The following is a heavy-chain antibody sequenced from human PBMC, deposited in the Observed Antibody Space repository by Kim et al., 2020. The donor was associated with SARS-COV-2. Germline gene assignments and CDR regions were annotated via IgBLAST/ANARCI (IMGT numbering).Heavy chain of an antibody. J-gene: IGHJ6*02. CDR2: IKQDGSEK. CDR3: ARVLPGDYDILTGYYNGADDYYYYGMDV. D-gene: IGHD3-9*01. Sequence: GGSLRLSCAASGFTFSSYWMSWVRQAPGKGLEWVANIKQDGSEKYYVDSVKGRFTISRDNAKNSLYLQMNSLRAEDTAVYYCARVLPGDYDILTGYYNGADDYYYYGMDVWGQGTTVTVSS. CDR1: GFTFSSYW. V-gene: IGHV3-7*01.